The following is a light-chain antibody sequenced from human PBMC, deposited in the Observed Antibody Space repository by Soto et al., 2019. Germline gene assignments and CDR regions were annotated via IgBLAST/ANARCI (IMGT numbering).Light chain of an antibody. J-gene: IGLJ7*01. V-gene: IGLV3-21*04. CDR1: NIGSKS. Sequence: SYELTQPPSVSVAPGKTARITCGGNNIGSKSVHWYQQKPGQAPVLVIYYDSDRPSGIPERFSGSNSGNTATLTISRVEAGDEADYYCLVWDRSSDPYAVFGGGTQLTVL. CDR3: LVWDRSSDPYAV. CDR2: YDS.